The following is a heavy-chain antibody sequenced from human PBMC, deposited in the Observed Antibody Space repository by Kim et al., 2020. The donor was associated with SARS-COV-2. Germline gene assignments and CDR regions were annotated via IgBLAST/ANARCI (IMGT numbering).Heavy chain of an antibody. CDR2: SYYGVTT. Sequence: SETLSLTCTVSGCSIRSSNYYWGWIRQPPGRGLEWIGSSYYGVTTYYNPSLNSRATISVDTSKKQVSLELTSGTAADTAVYCCASSRGGGYFDYWGQGTLVPVST. CDR1: GCSIRSSNYY. V-gene: IGHV4-39*01. D-gene: IGHD3-10*01. CDR3: ASSRGGGYFDY. J-gene: IGHJ4*02.